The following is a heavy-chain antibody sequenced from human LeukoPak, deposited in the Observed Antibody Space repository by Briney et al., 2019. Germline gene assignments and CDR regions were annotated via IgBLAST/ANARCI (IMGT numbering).Heavy chain of an antibody. J-gene: IGHJ4*02. CDR1: GGSFSGYY. D-gene: IGHD3-3*01. Sequence: SETLSLTCAVYGGSFSGYYWSWIRQPPGKGLEWIGYIYYSGSTNYNPSLKSRVTISVDTSKNQFSLKLSSVTAADTAVYYCARASVFGVVTPFDYWGQGTLVTVSS. CDR2: IYYSGST. CDR3: ARASVFGVVTPFDY. V-gene: IGHV4-59*01.